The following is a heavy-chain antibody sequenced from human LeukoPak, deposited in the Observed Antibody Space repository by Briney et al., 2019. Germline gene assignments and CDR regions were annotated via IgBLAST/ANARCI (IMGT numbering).Heavy chain of an antibody. CDR1: GFSLSTSGVG. Sequence: SGPTLVKPTQTLTLTCTFSGFSLSTSGVGVGWIRQPPGKALEWLALIYWDDDKRYSPSLKSRLTITKDTSKNQVVLTMTNMDPVDTATYSFAHSKVLEMATIRRYYFDYWGQGTLVTVSS. CDR3: AHSKVLEMATIRRYYFDY. D-gene: IGHD5-24*01. V-gene: IGHV2-5*02. CDR2: IYWDDDK. J-gene: IGHJ4*02.